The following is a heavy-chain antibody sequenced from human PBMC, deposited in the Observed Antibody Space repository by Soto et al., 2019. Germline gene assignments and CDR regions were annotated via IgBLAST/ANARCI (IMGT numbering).Heavy chain of an antibody. V-gene: IGHV1-69*12. Sequence: VLLEQSGAEVKKPGSSVKVSCKTSGGTFSNFAISWVRLAPGQGLEWMGVIIPKFSAPTYAQKFKGRVMITADEATSTAFMELSRLRSEDTDVYFCGRDRVMRGNSYYYGMDVWGQGTTVIVSS. CDR2: IIPKFSAP. D-gene: IGHD2-21*01. J-gene: IGHJ6*02. CDR3: GRDRVMRGNSYYYGMDV. CDR1: GGTFSNFA.